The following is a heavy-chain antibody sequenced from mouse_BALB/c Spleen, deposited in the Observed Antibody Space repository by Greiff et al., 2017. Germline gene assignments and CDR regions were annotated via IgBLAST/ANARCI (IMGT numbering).Heavy chain of an antibody. CDR1: GFTFSSYG. V-gene: IGHV5-6-3*01. CDR3: ARDGNLFAY. CDR2: INSNGGST. D-gene: IGHD2-1*01. Sequence: EVKLMESGGGLVQPGGSLKLSCAASGFTFSSYGMSWVRQTPDKRLELVATINSNGGSTYYPDSVKGRFTISRDNAKNTLYLQMSSLKSEDTAMYYCARDGNLFAYWGQGTTLTVSS. J-gene: IGHJ2*01.